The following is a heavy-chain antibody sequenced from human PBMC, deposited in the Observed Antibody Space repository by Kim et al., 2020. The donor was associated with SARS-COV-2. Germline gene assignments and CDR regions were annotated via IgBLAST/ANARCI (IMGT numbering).Heavy chain of an antibody. Sequence: GGSLRLSCAASGFTFSSYGMHWVRQAPGKGLEGVAVIWYDGSNKYYADSVKGRFTISRDNSKNTLYLQMNSLRAEDTAVYYCAREGGVGATTGIDYWGQG. CDR1: GFTFSSYG. CDR2: IWYDGSNK. CDR3: AREGGVGATTGIDY. J-gene: IGHJ4*02. V-gene: IGHV3-33*01. D-gene: IGHD2-15*01.